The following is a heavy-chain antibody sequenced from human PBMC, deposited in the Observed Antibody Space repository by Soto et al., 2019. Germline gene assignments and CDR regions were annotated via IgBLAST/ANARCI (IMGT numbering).Heavy chain of an antibody. Sequence: SQTLSLTCAISGDSVSSNSAAWNWIRQSPSRGLEWLGRTYYRSKWYNDYAVSVKSRITINPDKSKNQFSLQLNSVTPEDTAVYYCATDKGSSLRLGELPPFAYWGQGTLVTVSS. V-gene: IGHV6-1*01. CDR2: TYYRSKWYN. J-gene: IGHJ4*02. CDR1: GDSVSSNSAA. D-gene: IGHD3-16*01. CDR3: ATDKGSSLRLGELPPFAY.